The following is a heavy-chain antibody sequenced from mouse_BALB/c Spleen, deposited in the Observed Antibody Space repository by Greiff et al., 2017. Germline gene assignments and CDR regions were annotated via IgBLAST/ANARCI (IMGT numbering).Heavy chain of an antibody. Sequence: EVQLVESGPELVKPGASVKISCKASGYTFTDYNMHWVKQSHGKSLEWIGYIYPYNGGTGYNQKFKSKATLTVDNSSSTAYMELRSLTSEDSAVYYCAKLGRRGHYFDYWGQGTTLTVSS. V-gene: IGHV1S29*02. D-gene: IGHD4-1*01. J-gene: IGHJ2*01. CDR1: GYTFTDYN. CDR3: AKLGRRGHYFDY. CDR2: IYPYNGGT.